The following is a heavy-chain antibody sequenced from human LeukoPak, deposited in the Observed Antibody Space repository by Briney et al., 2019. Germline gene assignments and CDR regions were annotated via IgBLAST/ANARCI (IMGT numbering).Heavy chain of an antibody. D-gene: IGHD1-26*01. V-gene: IGHV3-20*04. CDR2: INWNGGST. CDR3: ARGGITEVGGDAFDI. Sequence: GGSLRLSCAASGFTFDDYGMSWVRQAPGKGLEWVSGINWNGGSTGYADSVKGRFTISRDNARNSLYLQMNSLRAEDTALYYCARGGITEVGGDAFDIWGQGTMVTVSS. CDR1: GFTFDDYG. J-gene: IGHJ3*02.